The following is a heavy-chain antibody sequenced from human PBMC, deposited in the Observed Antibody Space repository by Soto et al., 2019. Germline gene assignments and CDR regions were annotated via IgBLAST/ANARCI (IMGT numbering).Heavy chain of an antibody. V-gene: IGHV4-39*01. Sequence: QLQLQELGPGLVKPSETLSLTCTVSGGSISSSSYYWGWIRQPPGKALEWIGSIYYSGSTYYNPALKSRVTISVDTSKNQFSRKLSSLTAADTAVYYCARQPKDAFDIWGQGTMVTVSS. CDR1: GGSISSSSYY. J-gene: IGHJ3*02. CDR3: ARQPKDAFDI. CDR2: IYYSGST.